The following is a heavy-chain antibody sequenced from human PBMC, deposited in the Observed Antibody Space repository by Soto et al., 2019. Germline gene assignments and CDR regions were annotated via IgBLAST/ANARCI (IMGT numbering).Heavy chain of an antibody. Sequence: QVQLVQSGAEVKKPGSSVKVSCKASGGTFSSYTISWVRQAPGQGLEWMGRIIPILGIANYAQKFQGRVTITADKSTSTAYMELSSLRSEDTAVYYCARGRLGATITFDYWGQGTLVTVSS. J-gene: IGHJ4*02. CDR3: ARGRLGATITFDY. V-gene: IGHV1-69*02. D-gene: IGHD5-12*01. CDR2: IIPILGIA. CDR1: GGTFSSYT.